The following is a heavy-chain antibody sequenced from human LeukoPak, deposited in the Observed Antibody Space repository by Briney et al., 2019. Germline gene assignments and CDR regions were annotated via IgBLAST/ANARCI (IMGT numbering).Heavy chain of an antibody. CDR2: IDSGSNNI. CDR1: GFTFSNYA. CDR3: ARRFDH. J-gene: IGHJ4*02. V-gene: IGHV3-48*01. Sequence: GGSLRLSCAASGFTFSNYAMSWVRQAPGKGLEWVSGIDSGSNNIHYADSVKGRFTISRDDAKNSLYLQMDSLRAEDTAVYYCARRFDHGGRGTLVTVSS.